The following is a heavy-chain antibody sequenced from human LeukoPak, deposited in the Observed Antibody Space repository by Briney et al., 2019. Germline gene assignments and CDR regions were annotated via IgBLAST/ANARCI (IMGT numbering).Heavy chain of an antibody. J-gene: IGHJ4*02. CDR2: INSDGSST. D-gene: IGHD3-10*01. CDR3: AREVGSGNSDRYFDY. V-gene: IGHV3-74*01. Sequence: GGSLRLSCAASGFTFSSYGMHWVRQAPGKGLVWVSRINSDGSSTSYADSVKGRFTISRDNAKNTLYLQMNSLRAEDTAVYYCAREVGSGNSDRYFDYWGQGTLVTVSS. CDR1: GFTFSSYG.